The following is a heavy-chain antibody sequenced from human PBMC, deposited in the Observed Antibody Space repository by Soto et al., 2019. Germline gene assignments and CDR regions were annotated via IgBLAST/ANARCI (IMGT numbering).Heavy chain of an antibody. Sequence: EVQLVESGGGLVQPGGSLRLSCAASGFTFSSYEMNWVRQAPGKGLEWVSYISSSGSRTFYADSVKGRFTISRDNAKNSLYLRMNSLRAEDTAVYYCARVGCSSTSCYSIDYWGQGTLVTASS. D-gene: IGHD2-2*01. CDR3: ARVGCSSTSCYSIDY. J-gene: IGHJ4*02. CDR2: ISSSGSRT. V-gene: IGHV3-48*03. CDR1: GFTFSSYE.